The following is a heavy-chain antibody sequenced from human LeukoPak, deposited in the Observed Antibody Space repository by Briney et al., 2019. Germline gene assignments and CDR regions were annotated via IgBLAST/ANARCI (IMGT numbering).Heavy chain of an antibody. CDR1: GFTFSSYS. J-gene: IGHJ4*02. CDR3: ARRSGYCSSTSCYPDY. CDR2: ISSSSSYI. Sequence: GGSLRLPCAASGFTFSSYSMNWVRQAPGKGLEWVSSISSSSSYIYYADSVKGRFTISRDNAKNSLYLQMNSLRAEDTAVYYCARRSGYCSSTSCYPDYWGQGTLVTVSS. D-gene: IGHD2-2*01. V-gene: IGHV3-21*01.